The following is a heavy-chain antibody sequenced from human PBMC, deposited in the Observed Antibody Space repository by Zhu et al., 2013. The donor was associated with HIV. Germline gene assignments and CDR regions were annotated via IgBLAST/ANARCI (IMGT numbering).Heavy chain of an antibody. J-gene: IGHJ4*02. CDR2: LIPVFGTT. CDR1: GGTFSNIA. CDR3: SAYDNNWYLFDY. Sequence: QVQLVQSGSEVKKPGSSVKVSCRASGGTFSNIAFHWVRQAPGQGLEWVGGLIPVFGTTNSAQQFGGRVSLVADESTTTVYLEITSLRPDDTAVYYCSAYDNNWYLFDYWGQGTLVTVS. V-gene: IGHV1-69*01. D-gene: IGHD1-1*01.